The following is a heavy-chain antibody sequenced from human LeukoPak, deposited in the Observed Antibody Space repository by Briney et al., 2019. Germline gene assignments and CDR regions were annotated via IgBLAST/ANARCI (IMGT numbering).Heavy chain of an antibody. J-gene: IGHJ4*02. CDR1: GFIFSSYS. D-gene: IGHD3-22*01. CDR2: ISGSGVST. V-gene: IGHV3-23*01. CDR3: AKNYDTSGYYRPFDY. Sequence: GGSLRLSCAASGFIFSSYSMSWVRQAPGKGLEWVSAISGSGVSTYYADSVKGRFTISRDNSKNTLYLQMNSLRAEDTAVYSCAKNYDTSGYYRPFDYWGQGTLVTVSS.